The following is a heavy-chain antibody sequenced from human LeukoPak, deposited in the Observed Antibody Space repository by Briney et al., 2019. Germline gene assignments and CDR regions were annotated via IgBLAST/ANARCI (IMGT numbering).Heavy chain of an antibody. V-gene: IGHV3-9*01. J-gene: IGHJ6*03. CDR3: AKGEIAGYYYYYMDV. CDR2: ISWNSGSI. D-gene: IGHD3-16*01. CDR1: GFTFDDYA. Sequence: GGSLRLSCAASGFTFDDYAMHWVRQAPGKGLEWGSGISWNSGSIGYADSVKGRFTISRDNAKNSLYLQMNSLRAEDTALYYCAKGEIAGYYYYYMDVWGKGTTVTISS.